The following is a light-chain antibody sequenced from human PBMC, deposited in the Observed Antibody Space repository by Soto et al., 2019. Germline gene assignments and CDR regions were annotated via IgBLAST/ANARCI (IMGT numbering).Light chain of an antibody. Sequence: VFTQLPGTLSLKPGERATVSCRASQSVSSSYLAWYQQQPGQAPRLLIYGASSRATGIPDRFSGSGSGTDFTLTISRLEPEDVAVYYWQQYGSSSWTFGQGTKVDIK. CDR3: QQYGSSSWT. CDR1: QSVSSSY. V-gene: IGKV3-20*01. CDR2: GAS. J-gene: IGKJ1*01.